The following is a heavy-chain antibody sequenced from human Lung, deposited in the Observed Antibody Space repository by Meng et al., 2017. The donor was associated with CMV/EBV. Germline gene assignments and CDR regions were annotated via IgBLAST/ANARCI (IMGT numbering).Heavy chain of an antibody. V-gene: IGHV3-21*01. CDR2: INSISTFI. CDR1: GFTFSSFS. D-gene: IGHD2-15*01. Sequence: GESLKISCAASGFTFSSFSMNWVRQAPGKGLEWVSSINSISTFIYYADSVKGRFTISRVNAKNSLYLHMSSLRAEDTAVYYCVRDRLGGRLFDYWGQGTLVTVSS. CDR3: VRDRLGGRLFDY. J-gene: IGHJ4*02.